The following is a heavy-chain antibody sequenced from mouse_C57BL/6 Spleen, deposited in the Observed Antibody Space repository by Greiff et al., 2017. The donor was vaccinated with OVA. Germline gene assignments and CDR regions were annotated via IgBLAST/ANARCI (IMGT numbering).Heavy chain of an antibody. CDR3: ARGGNYYYYAMDY. CDR1: GYAFTNYL. CDR2: INPGSGGT. D-gene: IGHD2-1*01. Sequence: VQLQQSGAELVRPGTSVKVSCKASGYAFTNYLIEWVKQRPGQGLEWIGVINPGSGGTNYNEKFKGKATLTADKSSSTAYMQLSSLTSEDSAVYFCARGGNYYYYAMDYWGQGTSVTVSS. V-gene: IGHV1-54*01. J-gene: IGHJ4*01.